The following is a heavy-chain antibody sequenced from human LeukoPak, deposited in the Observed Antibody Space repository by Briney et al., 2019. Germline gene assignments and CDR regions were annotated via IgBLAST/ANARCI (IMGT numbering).Heavy chain of an antibody. Sequence: SVKVSCKATGYTFTYRYLHWVRQAPGQALEWMGWITPFNGNTNYAQKFQDRVTITRDRSMSTAYMELSSLRSEDTAMYYCARFSGYDTTDDYWGQGTLVTVSS. CDR1: GYTFTYRY. J-gene: IGHJ4*02. CDR2: ITPFNGNT. V-gene: IGHV1-45*02. CDR3: ARFSGYDTTDDY. D-gene: IGHD5-12*01.